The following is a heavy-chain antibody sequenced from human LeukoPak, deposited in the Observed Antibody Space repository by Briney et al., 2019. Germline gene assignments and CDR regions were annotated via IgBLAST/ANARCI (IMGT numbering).Heavy chain of an antibody. Sequence: SETLSLTCTVSGGSISSSSYYWGWIRQPPGKGLEWIGSIYYSGSTYYNPSLKSRVTISVDTSKNQFSLKLSSVTAADTAVYYCATDDSSGYYYGILFDYWGQGTLVTVSS. CDR3: ATDDSSGYYYGILFDY. CDR2: IYYSGST. V-gene: IGHV4-39*07. CDR1: GGSISSSSYY. D-gene: IGHD3-22*01. J-gene: IGHJ4*02.